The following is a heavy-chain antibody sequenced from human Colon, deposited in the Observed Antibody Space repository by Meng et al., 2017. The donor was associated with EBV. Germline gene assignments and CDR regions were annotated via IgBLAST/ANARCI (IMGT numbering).Heavy chain of an antibody. CDR2: IYHSGRT. D-gene: IGHD4-17*01. V-gene: IGHV4-30-4*03. Sequence: QVQLQESGPGLVKPSPXLSLTCPVSGGSISSGDYYWSWIRQPPGKGLEWIGEIYHSGRTNYNPSVKSRVSMSVDKSQNHFSLRLSSVTAADTAVYYCTTLYGDSISWGQGTLVTVSS. CDR3: TTLYGDSIS. J-gene: IGHJ4*02. CDR1: GGSISSGDYY.